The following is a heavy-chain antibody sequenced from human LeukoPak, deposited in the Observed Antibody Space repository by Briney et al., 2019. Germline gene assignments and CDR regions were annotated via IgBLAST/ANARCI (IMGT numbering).Heavy chain of an antibody. CDR3: ARARLDSSGRFDY. Sequence: SETLSLTCTVSGGSIVSYYWSWIRQSPGKGLEWIGYIYYGGSTDYNPSLKSRVTISKDTSKTQFSLRLSSVTAADTAVYYCARARLDSSGRFDYWGQGTLVTVSS. D-gene: IGHD3-22*01. J-gene: IGHJ4*02. V-gene: IGHV4-59*01. CDR2: IYYGGST. CDR1: GGSIVSYY.